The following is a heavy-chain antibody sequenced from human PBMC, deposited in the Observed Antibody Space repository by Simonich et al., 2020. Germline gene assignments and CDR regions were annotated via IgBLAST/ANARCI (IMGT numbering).Heavy chain of an antibody. Sequence: QLQLQESGPGLVKPSETLSLTCTVSGGSISSSSYYWGWIRQPPGKGLEWIGSIYFSGSPYYNPSLKSRVTISVDTSKNQFSLKLSSVTAADTAVYYCARHYYDSSGYFDYWGQGTLVTVSS. CDR2: IYFSGSP. D-gene: IGHD3-22*01. CDR1: GGSISSSSYY. CDR3: ARHYYDSSGYFDY. J-gene: IGHJ4*02. V-gene: IGHV4-39*01.